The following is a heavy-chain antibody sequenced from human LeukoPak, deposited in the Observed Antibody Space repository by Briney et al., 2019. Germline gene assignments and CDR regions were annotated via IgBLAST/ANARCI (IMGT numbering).Heavy chain of an antibody. Sequence: GGSLRLSCAASGFIVSHKYMAWVRQAPGRGLEWLSIIYTAGNTVSAESVKGRFIISRDDSRNTVHLQMNSLRDDDTAVYYCARGQTDLLRNYFDSWGPGTLVAVSS. CDR1: GFIVSHKY. J-gene: IGHJ4*02. CDR2: IYTAGNT. V-gene: IGHV3-66*01. CDR3: ARGQTDLLRNYFDS.